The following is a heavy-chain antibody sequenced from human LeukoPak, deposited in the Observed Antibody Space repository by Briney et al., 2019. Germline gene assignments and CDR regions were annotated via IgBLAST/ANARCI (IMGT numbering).Heavy chain of an antibody. V-gene: IGHV1-2*02. CDR3: ATRDYDILTGPYYYYGMDV. CDR2: INPNSGGT. D-gene: IGHD3-9*01. CDR1: GYTFTGYY. J-gene: IGHJ6*02. Sequence: ASVKVSRKASGYTFTGYYMHWVRQAPGQGLEWMGWINPNSGGTNYAQKFQGRVTMTRDTSISTAYMELSRLRSDDTAVYYCATRDYDILTGPYYYYGMDVWGQGTTVTVSS.